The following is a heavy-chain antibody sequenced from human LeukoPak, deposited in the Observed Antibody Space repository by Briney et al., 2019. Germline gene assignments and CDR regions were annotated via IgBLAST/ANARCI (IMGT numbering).Heavy chain of an antibody. CDR3: AKLRSGGPAAGNY. CDR1: GSTFSSYA. J-gene: IGHJ4*02. Sequence: GGSLRLSCAASGSTFSSYAMSWVRQAPGKGLEWVSTISGSDDSTYYADSVKGRFTISRDNSKNTVYLHMNSLRAEDTAVYFCAKLRSGGPAAGNYWSQGTLVAVSS. CDR2: ISGSDDST. D-gene: IGHD6-13*01. V-gene: IGHV3-23*01.